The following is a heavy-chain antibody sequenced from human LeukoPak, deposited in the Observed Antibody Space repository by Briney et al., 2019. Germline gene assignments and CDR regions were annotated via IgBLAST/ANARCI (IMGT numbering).Heavy chain of an antibody. V-gene: IGHV5-51*01. CDR2: IYPGDSDT. CDR1: GYSFTIYW. CDR3: ACKRVVAALDAFDI. D-gene: IGHD2-15*01. Sequence: GESLKISGKGSGYSFTIYWIGWVRQMPGKGLEWMGMIYPGDSDTRYSPYFQVQVTISADKSISTAYLQWSSLKASDTAMYYCACKRVVAALDAFDIWGQGTMVSVSS. J-gene: IGHJ3*02.